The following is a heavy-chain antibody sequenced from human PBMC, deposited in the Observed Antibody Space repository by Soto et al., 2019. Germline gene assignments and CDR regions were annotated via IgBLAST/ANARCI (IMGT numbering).Heavy chain of an antibody. Sequence: ASVKVSCKASGYTFTSYLIHWVRQAPGQGLEWMGIINPSGGSANYAQKFQGRVTMTRDTSTSTVYMELSSLRSEDTAVYYCARILGGATPSFVYWGQGTLVTVSS. D-gene: IGHD1-26*01. V-gene: IGHV1-46*01. CDR3: ARILGGATPSFVY. CDR1: GYTFTSYL. CDR2: INPSGGSA. J-gene: IGHJ4*02.